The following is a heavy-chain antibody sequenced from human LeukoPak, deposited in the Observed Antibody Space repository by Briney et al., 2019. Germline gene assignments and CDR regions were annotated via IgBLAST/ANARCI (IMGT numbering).Heavy chain of an antibody. Sequence: ASVKVSCKASGYTFTGYYMHWVRQAPGQGLEWMGIINPSGGSTSYAQKFQGRVTMTRDTSTSTVYMELSSLRSEDTAVYYCARVPRFLYGSGSLDYWGQGTLVTVSS. D-gene: IGHD3-10*01. CDR3: ARVPRFLYGSGSLDY. J-gene: IGHJ4*02. CDR1: GYTFTGYY. CDR2: INPSGGST. V-gene: IGHV1-46*01.